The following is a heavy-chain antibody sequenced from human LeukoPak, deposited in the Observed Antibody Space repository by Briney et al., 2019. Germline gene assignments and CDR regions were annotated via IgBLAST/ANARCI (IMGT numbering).Heavy chain of an antibody. CDR1: GGSVSSGSYY. CDR2: ISYSGST. CDR3: ARVRGSCSSTSCYTFWFDP. J-gene: IGHJ5*02. Sequence: SETLSLTCTVSGGSVSSGSYYWSWIRQPPGKGLEWIGYISYSGSTHYNPSLKSRVTISVDTSKNQFSLKLSSVTAADTAVYYCARVRGSCSSTSCYTFWFDPWGQGTLVTVSS. D-gene: IGHD2-2*02. V-gene: IGHV4-61*01.